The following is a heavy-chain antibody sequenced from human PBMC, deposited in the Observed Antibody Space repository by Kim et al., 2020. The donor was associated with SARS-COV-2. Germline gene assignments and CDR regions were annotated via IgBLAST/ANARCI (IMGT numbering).Heavy chain of an antibody. CDR2: VSSGGSIV. CDR1: GLSLKGYT. V-gene: IGHV3-48*02. CDR3: ARDGTEFGDYLDN. Sequence: GGSLRLSCAASGLSLKGYTLNWVRQAPGKGLEWVSSVSSGGSIVYYADSVKGRFTISRNTAENSLFLQMNSLRDEDTAVYYCARDGTEFGDYLDNWGQGT. D-gene: IGHD4-17*01. J-gene: IGHJ4*02.